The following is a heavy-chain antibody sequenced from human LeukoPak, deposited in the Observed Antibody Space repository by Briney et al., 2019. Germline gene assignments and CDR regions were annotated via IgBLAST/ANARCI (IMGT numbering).Heavy chain of an antibody. V-gene: IGHV1-18*01. Sequence: GASVKVSCKASGYTFTSYGISWVRQAPGQGLEWMGWIGAYNGNTNYAQKLQGRVTMTTDTSTSTAYMELRSLRSDDTAVYYCARGGKYDYVWGSYLGYYFDYWGQGTLVTVSS. CDR2: IGAYNGNT. J-gene: IGHJ4*02. D-gene: IGHD3-16*01. CDR1: GYTFTSYG. CDR3: ARGGKYDYVWGSYLGYYFDY.